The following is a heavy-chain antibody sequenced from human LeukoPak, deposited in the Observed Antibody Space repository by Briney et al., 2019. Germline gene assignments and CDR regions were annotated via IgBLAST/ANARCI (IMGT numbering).Heavy chain of an antibody. V-gene: IGHV3-30*18. CDR3: AKRHSSTSPPTLDYFDY. J-gene: IGHJ4*01. D-gene: IGHD2-2*01. CDR2: ISYDGSNK. Sequence: GGSLRLSCAASGFTFSSYGMHWVRQAPGKGLEWVAVISYDGSNKYYADSVKGRFTISRDNSKNTLYLQMNSLRAEDTAVYYCAKRHSSTSPPTLDYFDYWGQEPWSPSPQ. CDR1: GFTFSSYG.